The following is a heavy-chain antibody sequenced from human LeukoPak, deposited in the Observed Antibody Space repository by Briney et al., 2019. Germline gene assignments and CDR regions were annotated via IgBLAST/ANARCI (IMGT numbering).Heavy chain of an antibody. D-gene: IGHD6-13*01. J-gene: IGHJ6*03. CDR1: GGSISSYY. V-gene: IGHV4-59*01. CDR2: IYYSGST. CDR3: ARDPRRSSSWYEIYYYYYYYMDV. Sequence: SETLSLTCTVSGGSISSYYWRWIRQPPGKGLEWCGYIYYSGSTNNNPSLKSRVTISVDTSKNQSSLKLSSVTAEDTAVYYCARDPRRSSSWYEIYYYYYYYMDVWGKGTTVTVSS.